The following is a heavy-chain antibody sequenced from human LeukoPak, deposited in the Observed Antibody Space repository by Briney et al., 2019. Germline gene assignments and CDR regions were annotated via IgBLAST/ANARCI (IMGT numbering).Heavy chain of an antibody. D-gene: IGHD2-21*02. CDR1: GFTFSSYW. Sequence: GGSLRLSCAASGFTFSSYWIHWVRQAPGKGLEWVTGITGNGDTTYHADSVKGRFTISRDNSKNTLYLQMNSLRAEDTAVFYCAKSVTQSTSYFDYWGQGLLVIVSS. CDR2: ITGNGDTT. V-gene: IGHV3-23*01. J-gene: IGHJ4*02. CDR3: AKSVTQSTSYFDY.